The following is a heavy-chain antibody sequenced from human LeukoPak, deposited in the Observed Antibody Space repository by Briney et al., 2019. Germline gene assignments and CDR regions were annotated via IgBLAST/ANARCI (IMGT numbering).Heavy chain of an antibody. J-gene: IGHJ3*02. CDR3: ARDRGSGIDAFDI. CDR1: GYTFTSYY. CDR2: INPSGGST. D-gene: IGHD3-10*01. Sequence: ASVKVSCRASGYTFTSYYMHWVRQAPGQGLEWMGIINPSGGSTSYAQKFQGRVTMTRDTSTSTVYMELSSLRSEDTAVYYCARDRGSGIDAFDIWGQGTMVTVSS. V-gene: IGHV1-46*01.